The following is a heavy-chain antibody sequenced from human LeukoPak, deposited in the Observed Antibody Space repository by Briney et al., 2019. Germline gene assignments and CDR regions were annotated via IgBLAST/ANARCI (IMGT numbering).Heavy chain of an antibody. CDR3: ARDLGNVWETYRYRSYFDY. CDR2: IKQDGTEK. V-gene: IGHV3-7*01. CDR1: GFTFSNDW. Sequence: GGSLRLSCAASGFTFSNDWMSWVRQAPGKGLEWVANIKQDGTEKHYVDSVKGRFTISRDNAKNSLSLQMNSLRGDDTAVYYCARDLGNVWETYRYRSYFDYWGQGTLVTVSS. J-gene: IGHJ4*02. D-gene: IGHD3-16*02.